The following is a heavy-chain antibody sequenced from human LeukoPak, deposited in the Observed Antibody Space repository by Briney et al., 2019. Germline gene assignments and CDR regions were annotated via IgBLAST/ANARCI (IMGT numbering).Heavy chain of an antibody. CDR1: SGSISTYY. J-gene: IGHJ4*02. CDR2: IYYSGST. Sequence: SETLTLTCTVSSGSISTYYWSWIRQPPGKGLDWIGYIYYSGSTTYNPSLKSRVTISIDTSKNQFSLKLNSVTAADTAVYYCARYDSSGYYGYWGQGTLVTVSS. D-gene: IGHD3-22*01. V-gene: IGHV4-59*01. CDR3: ARYDSSGYYGY.